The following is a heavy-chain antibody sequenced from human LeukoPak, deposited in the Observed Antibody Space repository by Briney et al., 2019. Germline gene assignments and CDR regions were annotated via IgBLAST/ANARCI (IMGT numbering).Heavy chain of an antibody. V-gene: IGHV1-24*01. CDR2: FDPEDGET. CDR1: GYTLTELS. CDR3: ATPAPYCSGGSCYPRRALFDY. Sequence: ASVKVSCKVSGYTLTELSMHWVRQAPGKGLEWMGGFDPEDGETIYAQKFQGRVTMTEDTSTDTAYMELSSLRSEDTAVYYCATPAPYCSGGSCYPRRALFDYWGQGTLVTVSS. D-gene: IGHD2-15*01. J-gene: IGHJ4*02.